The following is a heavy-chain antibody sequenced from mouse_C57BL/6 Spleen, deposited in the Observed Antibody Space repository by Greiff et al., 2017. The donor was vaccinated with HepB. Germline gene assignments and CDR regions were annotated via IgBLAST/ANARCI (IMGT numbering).Heavy chain of an antibody. V-gene: IGHV1-50*01. D-gene: IGHD5-5*01. CDR3: ARRDYPYYAMDY. J-gene: IGHJ4*01. CDR2: IDPSDSYT. Sequence: QVQLKESGAELVKPGASVKLSCKASGYTFTSYWMQWVKQRPGQGLEWIGEIDPSDSYTNYNQKFKGKATLTVDTSSSTAYMQLSSLTSEDSAVYYCARRDYPYYAMDYWGQGTSVTVSS. CDR1: GYTFTSYW.